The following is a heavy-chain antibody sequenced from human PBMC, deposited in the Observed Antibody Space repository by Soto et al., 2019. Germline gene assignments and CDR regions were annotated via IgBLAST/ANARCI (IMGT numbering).Heavy chain of an antibody. V-gene: IGHV2-5*02. Sequence: QITLKESGPTLVKPTQTLTLTCTFSGFSLSTSGVGVGWIRQSPGKALEWLALIYWDDDERYRPSLKSRLTITKDTSKNQVVLTMTNMDPVDTGTYYCAHSIVGVAGGDYWGQGTLVTVSS. CDR1: GFSLSTSGVG. CDR3: AHSIVGVAGGDY. J-gene: IGHJ4*02. D-gene: IGHD1-26*01. CDR2: IYWDDDE.